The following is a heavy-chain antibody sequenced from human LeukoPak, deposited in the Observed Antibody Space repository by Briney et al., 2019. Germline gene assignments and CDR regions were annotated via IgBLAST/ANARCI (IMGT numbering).Heavy chain of an antibody. Sequence: ASVKVSCKVSGYSLTALAIHWVRQAPGKGLEWMGRFDPDDGARIYSQRFQDRFLMTEDPSSDTAYMELSGLRSEDTAVYFCASDRTMTTVTSGQSWDDPWGQGTLVTVSS. CDR3: ASDRTMTTVTSGQSWDDP. V-gene: IGHV1-24*01. CDR1: GYSLTALA. CDR2: FDPDDGAR. J-gene: IGHJ5*02. D-gene: IGHD4-17*01.